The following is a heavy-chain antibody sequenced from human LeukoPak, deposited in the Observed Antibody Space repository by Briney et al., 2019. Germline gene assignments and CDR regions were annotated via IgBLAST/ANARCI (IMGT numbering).Heavy chain of an antibody. D-gene: IGHD7-27*01. CDR2: IKQDGSEK. CDR3: AREGTGMKRNY. V-gene: IGHV3-7*01. CDR1: GFTFSSYE. Sequence: GGSLRLSCAASGFTFSSYEMNWVRQAPGKGLEWVANIKQDGSEKYYVDSVKGRFTISRDNAKNSLYLQMNSLRAEDTAVYYCAREGTGMKRNYWGQGTLVTVSS. J-gene: IGHJ4*02.